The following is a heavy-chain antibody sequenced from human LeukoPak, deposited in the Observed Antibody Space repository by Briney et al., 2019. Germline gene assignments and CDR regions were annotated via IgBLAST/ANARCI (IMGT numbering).Heavy chain of an antibody. CDR3: ARAEPVDYYGSGSSFGWFDP. D-gene: IGHD3-10*01. J-gene: IGHJ5*02. CDR2: INPSGGST. V-gene: IGHV1-46*01. CDR1: GYTFTSYY. Sequence: ASVKVSCKASGYTFTSYYMHWVRQAPGQGLEWMGIINPSGGSTSYAQKFQGRVTMTRDTSTSTVYMELSSLRSEDTAVYHCARAEPVDYYGSGSSFGWFDPWGQGTLVTVSS.